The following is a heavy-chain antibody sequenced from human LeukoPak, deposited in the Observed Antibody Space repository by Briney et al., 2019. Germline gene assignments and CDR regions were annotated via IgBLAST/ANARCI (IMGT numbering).Heavy chain of an antibody. Sequence: GASVKVSCKASGYTFTSYAMHWVRQAPGQRFEWMGWINAGNGNTKYSQKFQGRVTITRDTSASTAYMELSSLRSEDTAVYYCARDLRRFGELFITYYYYGMDVWGQGTTVTVSS. CDR1: GYTFTSYA. D-gene: IGHD3-10*01. J-gene: IGHJ6*02. V-gene: IGHV1-3*01. CDR3: ARDLRRFGELFITYYYYGMDV. CDR2: INAGNGNT.